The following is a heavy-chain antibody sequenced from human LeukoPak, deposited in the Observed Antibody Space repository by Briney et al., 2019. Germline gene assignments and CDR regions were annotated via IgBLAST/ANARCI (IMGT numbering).Heavy chain of an antibody. CDR2: ISGSGGNT. CDR1: GFTFSSYA. Sequence: PGGSLRLSCAASGFTFSSYAMSWVRQAPGKGLEGVSGISGSGGNTYYADSVKGRFTISRDNSKNTLYLQMNSLRAEDTAVYYCAKETASGYGPFDFWGQGTMVTVSS. D-gene: IGHD3-22*01. J-gene: IGHJ3*01. V-gene: IGHV3-23*01. CDR3: AKETASGYGPFDF.